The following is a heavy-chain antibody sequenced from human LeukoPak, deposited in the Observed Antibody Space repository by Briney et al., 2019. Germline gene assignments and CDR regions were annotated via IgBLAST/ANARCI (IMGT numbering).Heavy chain of an antibody. Sequence: GGSLRLSCAASGFSFITYAMTWVRQAPGKGLEWVSGISGSGGSTFYADPVKGRFTISRDNYKNTVYLQMNSLRAEDTAVYYCAKNVDYYYMDVWGKGTTVAVS. CDR2: ISGSGGST. J-gene: IGHJ6*03. D-gene: IGHD2-15*01. CDR1: GFSFITYA. V-gene: IGHV3-23*01. CDR3: AKNVDYYYMDV.